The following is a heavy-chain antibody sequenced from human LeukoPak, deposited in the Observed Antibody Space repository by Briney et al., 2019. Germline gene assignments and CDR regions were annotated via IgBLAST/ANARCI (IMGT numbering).Heavy chain of an antibody. V-gene: IGHV4-39*01. CDR3: ARHGRGKDAFDI. D-gene: IGHD3-16*01. J-gene: IGHJ3*02. CDR1: GGSISSSSYY. Sequence: SETLSLTCTVSGGSISSSSYYWGWIRQPPGKGLEWIGSIYYSGSTYYNPSLKSRVTISVDTSKNQFSLKLSSVTAADTAVYYCARHGRGKDAFDIWGQGTMVTVSS. CDR2: IYYSGST.